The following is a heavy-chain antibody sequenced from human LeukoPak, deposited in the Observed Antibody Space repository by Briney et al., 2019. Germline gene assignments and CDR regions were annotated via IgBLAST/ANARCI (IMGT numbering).Heavy chain of an antibody. V-gene: IGHV3-7*01. D-gene: IGHD2-2*01. J-gene: IGHJ4*02. CDR2: IKQDGREK. Sequence: SGGSLRLSCAASGFTFTSYWMGWVRQAPGKGLEWVANIKQDGREKYYVDSVKGRFTISRDNAKNSLYLQMNSLRAEDTAVYYCARALGYCNSISCYLNSFDYWGQGTLVTVSS. CDR1: GFTFTSYW. CDR3: ARALGYCNSISCYLNSFDY.